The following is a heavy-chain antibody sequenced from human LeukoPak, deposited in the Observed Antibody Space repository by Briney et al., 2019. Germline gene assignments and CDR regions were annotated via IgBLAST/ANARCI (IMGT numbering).Heavy chain of an antibody. CDR1: GFTFSSYS. CDR2: ISSSSSYI. J-gene: IGHJ4*02. Sequence: PGGSLRLSCAASGFTFSSYSMNWVRQAPGKGLEWVSSISSSSSYIYYADSVKGRFTISSDNAKNSLYLQMNSLRAEDTAVYYCARDRGYSGYGGYFDYWGQGTLVTVSS. V-gene: IGHV3-21*01. CDR3: ARDRGYSGYGGYFDY. D-gene: IGHD5-12*01.